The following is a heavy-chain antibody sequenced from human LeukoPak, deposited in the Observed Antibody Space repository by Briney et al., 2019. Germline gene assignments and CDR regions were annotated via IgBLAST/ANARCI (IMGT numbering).Heavy chain of an antibody. CDR3: AKIGGSWDQYYYYHYMDV. J-gene: IGHJ6*03. Sequence: GGSLRLSCAASGFTFSSYAMSWVRQAPGKGLEWVSAISGGGGSTYYADSLKGRFTISRDNSKNTLYLQMNSLRAEDTAVYYCAKIGGSWDQYYYYHYMDVWGKRTTVTVSS. CDR1: GFTFSSYA. CDR2: ISGGGGST. V-gene: IGHV3-23*01. D-gene: IGHD6-13*01.